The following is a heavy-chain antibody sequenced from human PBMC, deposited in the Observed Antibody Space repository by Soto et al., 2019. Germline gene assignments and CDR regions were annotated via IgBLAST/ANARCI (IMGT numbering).Heavy chain of an antibody. D-gene: IGHD3-10*01. Sequence: ASVKVSCKTSGYTFSNYGINWVRQAPGQGLEWMGWISGYNGNTNYAQTVQGRVTMTTDTSTGTVYMELRSLKSDDAAIYYCSRFIMVGGGFDQNYYHGMDVWGQGTTVTVSS. J-gene: IGHJ6*02. CDR2: ISGYNGNT. CDR3: SRFIMVGGGFDQNYYHGMDV. V-gene: IGHV1-18*01. CDR1: GYTFSNYG.